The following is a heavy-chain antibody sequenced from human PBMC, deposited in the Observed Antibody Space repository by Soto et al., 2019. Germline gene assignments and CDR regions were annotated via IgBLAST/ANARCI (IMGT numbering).Heavy chain of an antibody. D-gene: IGHD5-12*01. CDR3: AKDHRGYSGYDAFDI. CDR2: ISYDGSNK. V-gene: IGHV3-30*18. J-gene: IGHJ3*02. CDR1: GFTFSSYG. Sequence: GGSLRLSCAASGFTFSSYGMHWVRQAPGKGLEWVAVISYDGSNKYYADSVKGRFTISRDNSKNTLYLQMNSLRAEDTAVYYCAKDHRGYSGYDAFDIWGQGTMVTVS.